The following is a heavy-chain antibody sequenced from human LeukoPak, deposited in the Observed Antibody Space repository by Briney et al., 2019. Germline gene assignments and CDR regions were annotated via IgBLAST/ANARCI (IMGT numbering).Heavy chain of an antibody. CDR2: ISYDGSNK. Sequence: PGRSLRLSCAVSGFTFSTYGMHWVRQAPGKGLEWVAVISYDGSNKYYADSVKGRFTISRDNSKSTLYLQMNSLRAEDTAVYYCAKEAYRYDYCDYWGQGTLVTVSS. V-gene: IGHV3-30*18. D-gene: IGHD5-18*01. J-gene: IGHJ4*02. CDR1: GFTFSTYG. CDR3: AKEAYRYDYCDY.